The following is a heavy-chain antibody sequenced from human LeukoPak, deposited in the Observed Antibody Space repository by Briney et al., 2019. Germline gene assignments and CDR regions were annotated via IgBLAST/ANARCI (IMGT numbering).Heavy chain of an antibody. CDR1: GYTLTELS. V-gene: IGHV1-24*01. Sequence: GASVKVSCKVSGYTLTELSMHWVRQAPGKGLEWMGGFDPEDGETIYAQKFQGRVTMTEDTSTDTAYMELSSLRSEDTAVYYCATRVRYFDPGERYYYMDVWGKGTTVTVSS. J-gene: IGHJ6*03. CDR2: FDPEDGET. D-gene: IGHD3-9*01. CDR3: ATRVRYFDPGERYYYMDV.